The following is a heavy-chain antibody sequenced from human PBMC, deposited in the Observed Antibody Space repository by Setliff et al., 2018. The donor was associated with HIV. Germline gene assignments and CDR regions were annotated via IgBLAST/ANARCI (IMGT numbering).Heavy chain of an antibody. J-gene: IGHJ4*02. CDR2: VFYRGTV. CDR1: GVSVNNGYY. D-gene: IGHD2-21*02. V-gene: IGHV4-31*03. Sequence: SSETLSLTCSVSGVSVNNGYYWTWIRQRPGQGLEWLGYVFYRGTVSYNPSLKSRLTIVVDKPTNKVSLKLTSVTAADTGTYYCGHQSDVTAVVDYWGQGTQVTVSS. CDR3: GHQSDVTAVVDY.